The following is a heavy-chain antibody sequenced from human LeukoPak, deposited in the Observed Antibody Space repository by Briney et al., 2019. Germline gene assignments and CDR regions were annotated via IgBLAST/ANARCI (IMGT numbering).Heavy chain of an antibody. D-gene: IGHD3-10*01. CDR3: AGKGNYGPVDC. V-gene: IGHV3-23*01. CDR1: GFTFSSYA. J-gene: IGHJ4*02. Sequence: GGSLRLSCAASGFTFSSYAMSWVRQAPGKGLEWVSAISGSGGSTYYADSVKGRFTISRDNAENSLYLQMNSLRAEDTAVYYCAGKGNYGPVDCWGRGPLVTVSS. CDR2: ISGSGGST.